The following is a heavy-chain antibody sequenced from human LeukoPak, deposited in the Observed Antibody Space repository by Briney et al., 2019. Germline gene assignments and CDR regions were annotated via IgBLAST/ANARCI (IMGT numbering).Heavy chain of an antibody. CDR1: GFTFSSYA. Sequence: GGSLRLSCAASGFTFSSYAMSWVRQAPGKGLEWVSAISGSGDSTYYADSVKGRFTISRDNSENTLFLQMNSLRAEDSAVYYCTRELKVTGPTTGFDYWGQGTLVTVSS. J-gene: IGHJ4*02. D-gene: IGHD1-26*01. CDR2: ISGSGDST. V-gene: IGHV3-23*01. CDR3: TRELKVTGPTTGFDY.